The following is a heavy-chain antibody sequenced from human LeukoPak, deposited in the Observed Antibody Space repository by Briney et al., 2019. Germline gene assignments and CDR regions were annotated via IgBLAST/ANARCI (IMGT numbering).Heavy chain of an antibody. CDR2: ISGTTDSYI. J-gene: IGHJ3*01. Sequence: GGSLRLSCAASGFTFSSFAMHWVRQAPGKGLEWVSCISGTTDSYIHCADSVKGRFTISRDNAKNSLYLQMNSLRGEDTAVYYCARAMPGFDLWGQGTMVTVSS. CDR3: ARAMPGFDL. CDR1: GFTFSSFA. V-gene: IGHV3-21*01. D-gene: IGHD2-2*01.